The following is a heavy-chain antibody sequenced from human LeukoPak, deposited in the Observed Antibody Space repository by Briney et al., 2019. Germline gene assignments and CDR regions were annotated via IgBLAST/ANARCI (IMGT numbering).Heavy chain of an antibody. D-gene: IGHD3-22*01. Sequence: GGSLRLSCAASGFTFGIYAINWVRQAPGKGLEWIAYIGPSGSNMYYADSVKGRFTTSRDNSKNSLYLQMNSLRSEDTALYYCAKARGLIGGAFDIWGQGTMVTVSS. CDR1: GFTFGIYA. J-gene: IGHJ3*02. CDR2: IGPSGSNM. CDR3: AKARGLIGGAFDI. V-gene: IGHV3-48*04.